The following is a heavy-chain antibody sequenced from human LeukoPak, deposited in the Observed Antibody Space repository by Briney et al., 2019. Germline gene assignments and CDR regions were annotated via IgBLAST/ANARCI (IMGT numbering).Heavy chain of an antibody. V-gene: IGHV1-46*01. J-gene: IGHJ4*02. CDR1: GYTLTNYY. CDR2: IVPSGGTT. Sequence: ASVKVSCKASGYTLTNYYLHWVRQAPGQGLEWMAIIVPSGGTTTYAQKFQGRVTMTEDTSTDTAYMELSSLRSEDTAVYYCATDLRWLEWSTGVWWGQGTLVTVSS. D-gene: IGHD3-3*01. CDR3: ATDLRWLEWSTGVW.